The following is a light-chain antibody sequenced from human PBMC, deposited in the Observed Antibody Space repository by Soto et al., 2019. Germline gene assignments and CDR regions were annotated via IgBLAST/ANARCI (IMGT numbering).Light chain of an antibody. V-gene: IGLV4-69*01. CDR2: LNSDGSH. CDR3: QTWGTDIVV. J-gene: IGLJ2*01. Sequence: QSVLTQSPSASASLGASVKLTCTLSSGHSSYVIAWHQQQPEKGPRYLMKLNSDGSHSKGDGIPDRFSGSSSGAERYLTISSLQSEDEADYYCQTWGTDIVVFGGGTKLTVL. CDR1: SGHSSYV.